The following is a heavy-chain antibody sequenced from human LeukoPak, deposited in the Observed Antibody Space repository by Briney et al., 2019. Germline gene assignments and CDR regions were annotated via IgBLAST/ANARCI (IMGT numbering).Heavy chain of an antibody. CDR3: AKDGAIFGVVIGWFDP. CDR1: GFTFSSYA. V-gene: IGHV3-23*01. Sequence: PGGSLRLSCAASGFTFSSYAMSWVRQAPRKGLEWVSAISGSGGSTYYADSVKGRFTISRDNSKNTLYLQMNSLRAEDTAVYYCAKDGAIFGVVIGWFDPWGQGTLVTVSS. CDR2: ISGSGGST. J-gene: IGHJ5*02. D-gene: IGHD3-3*01.